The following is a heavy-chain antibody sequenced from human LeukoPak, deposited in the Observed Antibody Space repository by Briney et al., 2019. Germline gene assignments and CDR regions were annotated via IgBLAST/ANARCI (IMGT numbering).Heavy chain of an antibody. Sequence: PGGSLRLSCAASGFTFRSYVMHWARQAPGKGLEWVAVISYDGSNKYYADSVRGRFTISRDNSKNTLYLQMNSLRAEDTAVYYCARGGSRLQLPYYYDYMDVWGKGTTVTVS. CDR2: ISYDGSNK. CDR3: ARGGSRLQLPYYYDYMDV. CDR1: GFTFRSYV. D-gene: IGHD4-11*01. V-gene: IGHV3-30*01. J-gene: IGHJ6*03.